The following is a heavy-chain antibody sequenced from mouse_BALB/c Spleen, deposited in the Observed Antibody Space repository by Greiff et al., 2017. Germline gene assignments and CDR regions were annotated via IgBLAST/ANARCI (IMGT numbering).Heavy chain of an antibody. J-gene: IGHJ3*01. CDR1: GFTFSSFG. Sequence: DVMLVESGGGLVQPGGSRKLSCAASGFTFSSFGMHWVRQAPEKGLEWVAYISSGSSTIYYADTVKGRFTISRDNPKNTLFLQMTSLRSEDTAMYYCARPNWDGFAYWGQGTLVTVSA. V-gene: IGHV5-17*02. CDR2: ISSGSSTI. D-gene: IGHD4-1*02. CDR3: ARPNWDGFAY.